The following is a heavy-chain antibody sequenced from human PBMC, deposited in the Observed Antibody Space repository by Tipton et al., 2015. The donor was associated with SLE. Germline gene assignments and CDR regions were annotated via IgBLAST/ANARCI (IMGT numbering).Heavy chain of an antibody. Sequence: TLSLTCTVSGDSITNVGYYWSWIRHHPETGLEWIGSIYYSGNTYYNPSLESRLTISVDLSKNRLSLQVNSVTAADTAVYYCARTQDKSTDRFDTWGQGTMVIVSS. CDR2: IYYSGNT. J-gene: IGHJ3*02. D-gene: IGHD1-1*01. CDR1: GDSITNVGYY. V-gene: IGHV4-31*03. CDR3: ARTQDKSTDRFDT.